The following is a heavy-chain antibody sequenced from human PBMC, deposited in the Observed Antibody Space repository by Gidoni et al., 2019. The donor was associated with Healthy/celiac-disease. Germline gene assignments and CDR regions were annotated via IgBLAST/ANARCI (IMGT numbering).Heavy chain of an antibody. D-gene: IGHD3-16*02. J-gene: IGHJ3*02. V-gene: IGHV5-51*01. CDR3: ARRFYDYVWGSYRPNDAFDI. CDR2: IYPGDSDT. Sequence: EVQLVQSGAEVKNPGQSLKIPSKRSGYSSTRHWIGWVRQMLGKGLEWMGIIYPGDSDTRYSPSFQGQVTISADKSISTAYLQWSSLKASDTAMYYCARRFYDYVWGSYRPNDAFDIWGQGTMVTVSA. CDR1: GYSSTRHW.